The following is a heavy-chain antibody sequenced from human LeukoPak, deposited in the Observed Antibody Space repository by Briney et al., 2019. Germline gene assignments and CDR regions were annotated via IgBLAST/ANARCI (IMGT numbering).Heavy chain of an antibody. CDR1: GGTISRYY. V-gene: IGHV4-59*01. D-gene: IGHD1-26*01. Sequence: SETLSPTCTVSGGTISRYYWSWIRQPPGKGLEWIAYIDYSGSTNYNPSLKSRLTISLDASKNQFSLKLSSVTAADMAVYYCARDRRRDRLHAFDIWGQGTMVTVSS. CDR3: ARDRRRDRLHAFDI. CDR2: IDYSGST. J-gene: IGHJ3*02.